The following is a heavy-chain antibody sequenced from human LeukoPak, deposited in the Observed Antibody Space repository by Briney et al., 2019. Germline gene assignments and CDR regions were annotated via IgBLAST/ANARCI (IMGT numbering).Heavy chain of an antibody. CDR3: ARGRGSATYYYYMDV. D-gene: IGHD1-26*01. Sequence: ASVKVSCKASGYTFTSYDINWVRQATGQGLEWMGWMNPNSGNTGYAQKFHGRVTMTRNTSISTAYMELSSLRSEDTAVYYCARGRGSATYYYYMDVWGKGTTVTVSS. CDR2: MNPNSGNT. J-gene: IGHJ6*03. V-gene: IGHV1-8*01. CDR1: GYTFTSYD.